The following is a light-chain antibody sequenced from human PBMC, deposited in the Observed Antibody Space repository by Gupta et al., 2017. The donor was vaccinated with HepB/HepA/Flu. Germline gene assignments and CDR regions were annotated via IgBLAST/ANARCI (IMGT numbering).Light chain of an antibody. Sequence: DIVMTQSPDSLAVSLGERATFNCKSSQSVLYSSNTKNYLAWYRQKPGQPPKLLIYWASTRESGVTDRFSGSGSGTDFTLTISSLQAEDVAVYYCQQDYSAPLTFSGGTEVEIK. CDR2: WAS. CDR1: QSVLYSSNTKNY. J-gene: IGKJ4*01. CDR3: QQDYSAPLT. V-gene: IGKV4-1*01.